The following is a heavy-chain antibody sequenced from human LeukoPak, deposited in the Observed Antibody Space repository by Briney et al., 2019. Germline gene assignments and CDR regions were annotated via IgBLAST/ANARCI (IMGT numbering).Heavy chain of an antibody. V-gene: IGHV3-23*01. J-gene: IGHJ4*02. Sequence: PGRSLRLSCAASGFTFSSYGMHWVRQAPGKGLEWVSSIGGGGVDTYHADSVKGRFTISRDNSKNTLYLQMNSLRVEDTAVYYCAKDPPTTGTTFDNWGRGTLVTVSS. CDR2: IGGGGVDT. D-gene: IGHD1-1*01. CDR3: AKDPPTTGTTFDN. CDR1: GFTFSSYG.